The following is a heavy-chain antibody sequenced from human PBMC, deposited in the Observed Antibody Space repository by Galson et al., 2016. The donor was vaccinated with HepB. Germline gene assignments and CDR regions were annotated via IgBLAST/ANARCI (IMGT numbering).Heavy chain of an antibody. Sequence: SLRLSCAASGFTFSSYAMHWVRQAPGKGLEWVAVISYDGSNKYYADSVKGRFTISRDNSKNTLYLQMNSLRAEATAVDYCARVTSIFGVVLIPPDYWGQGTLVTVSS. CDR1: GFTFSSYA. CDR3: ARVTSIFGVVLIPPDY. CDR2: ISYDGSNK. J-gene: IGHJ4*02. V-gene: IGHV3-30-3*01. D-gene: IGHD3-3*01.